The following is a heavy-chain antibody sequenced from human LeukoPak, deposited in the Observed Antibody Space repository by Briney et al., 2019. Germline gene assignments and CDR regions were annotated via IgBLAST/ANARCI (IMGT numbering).Heavy chain of an antibody. CDR2: ISGSGGST. Sequence: GGSLRLSCAASGFTFSSYAMSWVRQAPGKGLEWVSAISGSGGSTYYADSVKGRFTISRDNSKNTLYLQMNSLRAEDTAVYYCAXQXXXXXVAXXXHXDYWXQGTLVTV. CDR1: GFTFSSYA. V-gene: IGHV3-23*01. J-gene: IGHJ4*02. CDR3: AXQXXXXXVAXXXHXDY.